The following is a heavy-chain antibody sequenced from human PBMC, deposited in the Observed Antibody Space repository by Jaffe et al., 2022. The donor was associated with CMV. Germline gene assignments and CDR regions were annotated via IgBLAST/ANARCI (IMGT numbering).Heavy chain of an antibody. CDR2: IYYSGTT. V-gene: IGHV4-39*01. J-gene: IGHJ3*02. CDR3: ARPLLGSPYAFDI. Sequence: QLQLQESGPGLVKPSETLSLTCTVSGGSISSKNHYWAWIRQPPGRGMEWIGNIYYSGTTYYNPSLKSRVTISSDTSKNQFSLKLSSVTAADTAVFYCARPLLGSPYAFDIWGQGTMVTVSS. D-gene: IGHD3-16*01. CDR1: GGSISSKNHY.